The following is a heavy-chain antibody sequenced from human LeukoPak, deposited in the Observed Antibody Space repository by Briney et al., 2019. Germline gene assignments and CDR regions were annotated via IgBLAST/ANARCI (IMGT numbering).Heavy chain of an antibody. CDR1: GGSISSYY. Sequence: PSETLPLTCTVSGGSISSYYWSWIRQPPGKGLEWIGYIYYSGSTNYNPSLKSRVTISVDTSKNQFSLKLSSVTAADTAVYYCAREEAMAGIDYWGQGTLVTVSS. CDR3: AREEAMAGIDY. V-gene: IGHV4-59*01. CDR2: IYYSGST. J-gene: IGHJ4*02. D-gene: IGHD6-19*01.